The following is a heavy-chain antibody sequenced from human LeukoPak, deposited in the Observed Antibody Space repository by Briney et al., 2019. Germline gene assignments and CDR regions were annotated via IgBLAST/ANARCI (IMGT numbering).Heavy chain of an antibody. CDR2: MNPNSGNT. V-gene: IGHV1-8*03. J-gene: IGHJ3*02. CDR1: GYTFTSYD. D-gene: IGHD1-26*01. CDR3: ASVKRVGATAYAFDI. Sequence: ASVKGSCKASGYTFTSYDINWVRQATGQGLEWMGWMNPNSGNTGYAQKFQGRVTITRNTSISTAYMELSSLRSEDTAVYYCASVKRVGATAYAFDIWGQGTMVTVSS.